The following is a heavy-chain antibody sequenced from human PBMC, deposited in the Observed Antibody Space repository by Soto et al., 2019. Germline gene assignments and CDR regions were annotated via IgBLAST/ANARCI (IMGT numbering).Heavy chain of an antibody. CDR3: ARDRNDSSAYDHSHYYGMDD. D-gene: IGHD3-22*01. CDR1: GYTFTSYG. CDR2: INAGNGNT. J-gene: IGHJ6*02. Sequence: GASVKVSCKASGYTFTSYGIHWVRQAPGQRLEWMGWINAGNGNTKYTEKLQGRVTITRDTSASTAYLELSSLRSDGTAVYDCARDRNDSSAYDHSHYYGMDDWGQGTTVTVSS. V-gene: IGHV1-3*01.